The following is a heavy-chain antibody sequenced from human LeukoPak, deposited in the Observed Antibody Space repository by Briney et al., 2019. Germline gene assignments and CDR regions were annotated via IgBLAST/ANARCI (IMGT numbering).Heavy chain of an antibody. CDR1: GFTFNSYW. J-gene: IGHJ4*02. Sequence: GGSLRLSCAASGFTFNSYWMNWVRQAPGKGLEWVANIKRDGSEKYYVDSVKGRLTISRDNAKNSLDLQMNSLRVEDTAVYYCARLGPASSGWPESFDYWGRGTLVTVSS. CDR3: ARLGPASSGWPESFDY. V-gene: IGHV3-7*03. CDR2: IKRDGSEK. D-gene: IGHD6-19*01.